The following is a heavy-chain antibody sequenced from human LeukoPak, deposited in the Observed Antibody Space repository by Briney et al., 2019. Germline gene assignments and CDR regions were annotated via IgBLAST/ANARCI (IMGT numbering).Heavy chain of an antibody. CDR2: ISCSSSYM. V-gene: IGHV3-21*01. D-gene: IGHD6-19*01. CDR1: LFTSRRYR. Sequence: PGRSPSLSPAPSLFTSRRYRMNGVPRAPGEGLEWVSSISCSSSYMYYADSVTGRFTNHRDNAKNALYLQMNSLRAEYTAVYYCAREGSGVAGHFDYWGQGTLVTVSS. J-gene: IGHJ4*02. CDR3: AREGSGVAGHFDY.